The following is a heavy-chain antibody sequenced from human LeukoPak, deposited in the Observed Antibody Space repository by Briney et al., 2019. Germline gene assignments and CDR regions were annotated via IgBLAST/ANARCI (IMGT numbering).Heavy chain of an antibody. CDR3: AKARAGPIMITFGGVIVR. J-gene: IGHJ4*02. Sequence: GGSLRLSCAASGFTFSSYVMIWVRQAPGKGLEWVSAISGSGGSTYYADSVKGRFTISRDNSKNTLYLHLNSLRAEDTAVYYCAKARAGPIMITFGGVIVRWGQGTLVTVSS. V-gene: IGHV3-23*01. CDR1: GFTFSSYV. CDR2: ISGSGGST. D-gene: IGHD3-16*02.